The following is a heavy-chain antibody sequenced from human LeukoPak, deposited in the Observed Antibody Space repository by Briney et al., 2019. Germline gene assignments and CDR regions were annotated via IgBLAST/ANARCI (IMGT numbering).Heavy chain of an antibody. J-gene: IGHJ5*02. CDR1: GGSFSGYY. V-gene: IGHV4-34*01. CDR2: INHSGST. Sequence: ASETLSLTCAVYGGSFSGYYWSWIRQPPGKGLEWIGEINHSGSTNYNPSLKSRVTISVDTSKNQFSLKLSSVTAADTAVYYCARDRMAVADPPNWFDPWGQGTLVTVSS. CDR3: ARDRMAVADPPNWFDP. D-gene: IGHD6-19*01.